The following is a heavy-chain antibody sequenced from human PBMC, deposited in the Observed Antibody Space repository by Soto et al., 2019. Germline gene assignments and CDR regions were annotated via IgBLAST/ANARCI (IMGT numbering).Heavy chain of an antibody. CDR3: AREHSGSYYYYYGMDV. J-gene: IGHJ6*02. V-gene: IGHV1-18*01. Sequence: ASVKVSCKASGYTFTSYGISWVRQAPGQGLEWMGWISAYNGNTNYAQKLQGRVTMTTDTSTSTAYMELRSLRSDDTAVYYCAREHSGSYYYYYGMDVWGQGTTVTSP. D-gene: IGHD1-26*01. CDR1: GYTFTSYG. CDR2: ISAYNGNT.